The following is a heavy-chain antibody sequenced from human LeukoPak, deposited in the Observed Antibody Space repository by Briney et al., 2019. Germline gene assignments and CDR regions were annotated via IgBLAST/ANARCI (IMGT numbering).Heavy chain of an antibody. J-gene: IGHJ4*02. CDR1: GFTFSSYS. Sequence: TGGSLRLSCAASGFTFSSYSMNWVRQAPGKGLEWVSSISSSSSYIYYADSVKGRFTISRDNAKNSLYLQMNSLRAEDTAVYYCARDLYYYGSGSYYNHFDYWGQGTLVTVSS. V-gene: IGHV3-21*01. CDR3: ARDLYYYGSGSYYNHFDY. D-gene: IGHD3-10*01. CDR2: ISSSSSYI.